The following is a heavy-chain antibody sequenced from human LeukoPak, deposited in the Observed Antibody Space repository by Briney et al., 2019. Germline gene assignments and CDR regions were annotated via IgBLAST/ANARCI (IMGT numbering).Heavy chain of an antibody. V-gene: IGHV1-69*04. CDR3: ARGWYYYDSSGFSESNWFDP. CDR1: GGTFSSYA. D-gene: IGHD3-22*01. J-gene: IGHJ5*02. Sequence: SVKVSCKASGGTFSSYAISWVRQAPGQGLEWMGRIIPILGIANYAQKFQGRVTITADKSTSTAYMELSSLRSEDTAVYYCARGWYYYDSSGFSESNWFDPWGQGTLVTVSS. CDR2: IIPILGIA.